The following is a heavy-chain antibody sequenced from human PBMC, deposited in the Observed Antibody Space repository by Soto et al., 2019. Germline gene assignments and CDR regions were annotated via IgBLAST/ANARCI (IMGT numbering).Heavy chain of an antibody. CDR1: GFAFSNFM. CDR2: ISSGSDTI. V-gene: IGHV3-48*02. D-gene: IGHD1-26*01. Sequence: EVQLVESGGGLVQPGGSLKLSCAASGFAFSNFMMIWVRQAPGKGLEWVSHISSGSDTIYYGESVKGRFTVSRDNAQKLLYLQMDSLRHADTAVYYCARVSVSRLGAQCYDSWGQGTLVTVSS. CDR3: ARVSVSRLGAQCYDS. J-gene: IGHJ4*02.